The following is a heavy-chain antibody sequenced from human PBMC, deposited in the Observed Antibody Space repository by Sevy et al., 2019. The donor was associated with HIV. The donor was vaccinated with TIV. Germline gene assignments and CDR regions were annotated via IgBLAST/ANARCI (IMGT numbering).Heavy chain of an antibody. CDR3: ASLDH. CDR1: GGSFSGYY. Sequence: SETLSLTCAVYGGSFSGYYWRWIRQPPGKGREGIGEINHTGGTNYNPSLKSRVTISVDKSKNQFSLRLTSITAADTAMYYCASLDHCGQGTLVTVSS. CDR2: INHTGGT. V-gene: IGHV4-34*01. J-gene: IGHJ4*02.